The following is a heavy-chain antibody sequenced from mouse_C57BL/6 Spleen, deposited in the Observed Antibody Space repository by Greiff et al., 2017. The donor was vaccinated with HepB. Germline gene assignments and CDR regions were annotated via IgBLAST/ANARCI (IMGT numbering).Heavy chain of an antibody. D-gene: IGHD1-1*01. Sequence: EVQLQESGGGLVKPGGSLKLSCAASGFTFSDYGMHWVRQAPEKGLEWVAYISSGSSTIYYADTVKGRFTISSDNAKNTLFLQMTSLRSEDTAMYYCARSYYYGSDWFAYWGQGTLVTVSA. V-gene: IGHV5-17*01. CDR2: ISSGSSTI. CDR1: GFTFSDYG. J-gene: IGHJ3*01. CDR3: ARSYYYGSDWFAY.